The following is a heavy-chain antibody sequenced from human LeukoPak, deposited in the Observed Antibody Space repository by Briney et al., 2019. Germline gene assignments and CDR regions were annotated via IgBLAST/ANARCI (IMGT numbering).Heavy chain of an antibody. CDR3: AGAVAGTVRFDY. J-gene: IGHJ4*02. CDR2: IRYDGSNK. CDR1: GCTFSSYG. V-gene: IGHV3-30*02. Sequence: PGGSLRLSCAASGCTFSSYGMHWIRQAPGKGLEWVAFIRYDGSNKYYADSVKGLFTISRLNSKNTPYLQMNGLNAEDTAVYYCAGAVAGTVRFDYWGQGTLVTVSS. D-gene: IGHD6-19*01.